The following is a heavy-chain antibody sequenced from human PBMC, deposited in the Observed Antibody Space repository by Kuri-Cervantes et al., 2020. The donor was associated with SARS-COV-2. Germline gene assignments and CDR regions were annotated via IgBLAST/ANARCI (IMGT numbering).Heavy chain of an antibody. CDR1: GFTFSSYA. V-gene: IGHV3-23*01. CDR3: AREGVTGTTYYYYYGMDV. Sequence: LSLTCAASGFTFSSYAMSWVRQAPGKGLEWVSAISGSGGSTYYADSVKGRFTVSRDNSKNTLYLQMNSLRAEGTAVYYCAREGVTGTTYYYYYGMDVWGQGTTVTVSS. CDR2: ISGSGGST. J-gene: IGHJ6*02. D-gene: IGHD1-7*01.